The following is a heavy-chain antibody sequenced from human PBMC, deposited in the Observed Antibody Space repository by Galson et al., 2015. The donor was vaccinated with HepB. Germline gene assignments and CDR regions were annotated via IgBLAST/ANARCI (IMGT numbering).Heavy chain of an antibody. J-gene: IGHJ4*02. V-gene: IGHV1-18*04. CDR3: ARETGRMAQQQLVRGGDY. Sequence: SVKVSCKASGYTFTSYGISWVRQAPGQGLEWMGWISAYNGNTNYAQKLQGRVTMTTDTSTSTAYMELRSLRSDDTAVYYCARETGRMAQQQLVRGGDYWGQGTLVTVSS. CDR1: GYTFTSYG. D-gene: IGHD6-13*01. CDR2: ISAYNGNT.